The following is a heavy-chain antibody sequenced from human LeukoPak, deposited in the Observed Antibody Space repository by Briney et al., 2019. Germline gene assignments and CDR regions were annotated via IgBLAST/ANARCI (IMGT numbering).Heavy chain of an antibody. CDR3: ARDPYSGNYGDYYYYYMDV. CDR1: GFTFSSHW. CDR2: INSDGSST. D-gene: IGHD1-26*01. J-gene: IGHJ6*03. V-gene: IGHV3-74*01. Sequence: GGSLRLSCAASGFTFSSHWMHWVRQAPGKGLVWVSRINSDGSSTNYADSVKGRFTISRDNAKSSLYLQMNSLRDEDTAVYYCARDPYSGNYGDYYYYYMDVWGKGTTVTISS.